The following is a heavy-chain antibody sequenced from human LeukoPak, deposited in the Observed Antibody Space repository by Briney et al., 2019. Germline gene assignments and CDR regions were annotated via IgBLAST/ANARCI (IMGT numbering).Heavy chain of an antibody. CDR2: IYYSGST. CDR3: ARVGYVWGSYREY. D-gene: IGHD3-16*02. CDR1: GGSISSGGYY. J-gene: IGHJ4*02. V-gene: IGHV4-31*03. Sequence: SQTLSLTCTVYGGSISSGGYYWSCIRQHPGKGLEWIGYIYYSGSTYYNPSLKSRVTISVDTSKNQFSLKLSSVTAADTAVYYCARVGYVWGSYREYWGQGTLVTVSS.